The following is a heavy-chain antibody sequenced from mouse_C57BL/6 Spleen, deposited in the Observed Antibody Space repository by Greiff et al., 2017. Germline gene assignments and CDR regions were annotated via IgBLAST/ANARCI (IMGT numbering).Heavy chain of an antibody. CDR3: AKNGDYDGDAMDY. J-gene: IGHJ4*01. V-gene: IGHV2-5*01. CDR1: GFSLTSYG. D-gene: IGHD2-4*01. CDR2: IWRGGST. Sequence: QVHVKQSGPGLVQPSQSLSITCTVSGFSLTSYGVHWVRQSPGKGLEWLGVIWRGGSTDYNAAFMSRLSITKDNSKSQVFFKMNSLQADDTAIYYCAKNGDYDGDAMDYWGQGTSVTVSS.